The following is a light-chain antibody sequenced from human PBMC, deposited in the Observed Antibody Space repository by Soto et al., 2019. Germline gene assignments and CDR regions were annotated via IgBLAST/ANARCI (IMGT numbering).Light chain of an antibody. CDR3: CSKTSTNTLV. J-gene: IGLJ3*02. CDR2: EVH. CDR1: SSDVGSSNF. Sequence: QSALTQPASVSGSPGQSITISCTGTSSDVGSSNFVSWYQQVPGKVPKLIIFEVHNRPSGISNRFSGSKSGNTASLTISGLQPEDEGDYYCCSKTSTNTLVFGGGTKLTVL. V-gene: IGLV2-14*01.